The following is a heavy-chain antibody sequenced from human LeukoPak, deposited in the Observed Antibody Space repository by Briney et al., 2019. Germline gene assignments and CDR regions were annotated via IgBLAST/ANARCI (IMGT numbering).Heavy chain of an antibody. CDR2: ISVSGATT. CDR1: GFTSSSYA. J-gene: IGHJ5*02. D-gene: IGHD6-19*01. V-gene: IGHV3-23*01. CDR3: AKKVIAMAATGGFDP. Sequence: GGSLRLSCAASGFTSSSYAMNWVRQAPGKGLEWVSTISVSGATTYYADSVKGRFTISRDNSKNTLYLQMSSLRAEDTAVYYCAKKVIAMAATGGFDPWGQGTLVTVSS.